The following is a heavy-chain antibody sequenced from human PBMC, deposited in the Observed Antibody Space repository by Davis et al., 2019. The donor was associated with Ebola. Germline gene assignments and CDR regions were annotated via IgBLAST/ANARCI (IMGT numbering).Heavy chain of an antibody. CDR3: ASGKIFDRFDY. CDR1: GYSISSGYY. Sequence: MPSETLSLTCTVSGYSISSGYYWGWIRQPPGKGLEWIGYIYYSGSTNYNPSLKSRVTISVDTSKNQFSLKLSSVTAADTAVYYCASGKIFDRFDYWGQGTLVTVSS. D-gene: IGHD3-3*01. CDR2: IYYSGST. J-gene: IGHJ4*02. V-gene: IGHV4-61*01.